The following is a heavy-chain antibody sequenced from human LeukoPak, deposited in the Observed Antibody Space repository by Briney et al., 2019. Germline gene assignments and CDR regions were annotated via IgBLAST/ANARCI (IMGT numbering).Heavy chain of an antibody. Sequence: ASVKVSCKVSGYTLTELSMHWVRQAPGKGLEWMGGFDPEDGETIYAQKFQGRVTMTEDTSTDTAYMEPSSLRSEDTAVYYCATGYSGSYYSDYWGQGTLVTVSS. D-gene: IGHD1-26*01. CDR2: FDPEDGET. CDR3: ATGYSGSYYSDY. J-gene: IGHJ4*02. CDR1: GYTLTELS. V-gene: IGHV1-24*01.